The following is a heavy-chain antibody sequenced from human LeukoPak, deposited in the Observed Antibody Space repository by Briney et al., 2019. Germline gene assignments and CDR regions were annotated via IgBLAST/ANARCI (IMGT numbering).Heavy chain of an antibody. CDR2: ITPLFGTA. J-gene: IGHJ1*01. CDR1: GGTFSKHT. CDR3: ARDSSDFRSLIAH. Sequence: ASVKVSFKASGGTFSKHTISWVRQSPGQGPEWMGGITPLFGTANYAQKFQGRVTITADESTSTAYMELSSLRSEDTAVYYCARDSSDFRSLIAHWGQGTLVTVSS. V-gene: IGHV1-69*13. D-gene: IGHD3-3*01.